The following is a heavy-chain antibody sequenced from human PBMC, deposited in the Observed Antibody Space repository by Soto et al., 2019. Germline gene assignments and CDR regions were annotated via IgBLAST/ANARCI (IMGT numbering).Heavy chain of an antibody. V-gene: IGHV1-69*12. CDR1: GGTFTNYA. J-gene: IGHJ6*02. CDR2: IIPVFGTP. Sequence: QVQLVQSGAEVKKPGSSLKVSCKASGGTFTNYAFSWVRQAPGQGLEWMGGIIPVFGTPDYAQKFQGRVTITADESTRTASMELSSLRSDDTAVYYCARERSVGYCITTTCPKPFYYYAMDVWGQGITVTVSS. CDR3: ARERSVGYCITTTCPKPFYYYAMDV. D-gene: IGHD2-2*01.